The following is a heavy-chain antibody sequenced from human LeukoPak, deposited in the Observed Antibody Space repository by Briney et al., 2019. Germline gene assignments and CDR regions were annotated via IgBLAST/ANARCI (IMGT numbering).Heavy chain of an antibody. CDR2: ISYDGSNK. V-gene: IGHV3-30-3*01. CDR3: ARDRSQEYYFDY. D-gene: IGHD3-10*01. CDR1: GFTFSSYA. J-gene: IGHJ4*02. Sequence: GGSLRLSCAASGFTFSSYAMHWVRQASGKGLEWVAVISYDGSNKYYADSVKGRFTISRDNSKNTLYLQMNSLRAEDTAVYYCARDRSQEYYFDYWGQGTLVTVSS.